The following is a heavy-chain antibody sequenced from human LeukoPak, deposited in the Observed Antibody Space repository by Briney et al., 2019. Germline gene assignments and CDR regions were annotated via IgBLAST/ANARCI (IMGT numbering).Heavy chain of an antibody. V-gene: IGHV1-18*01. J-gene: IGHJ4*02. Sequence: ASVKVSCKASGYTFNSYGISWVRQAPGQGLEWMGWIRPYNGNTDYVQKLQGRVTMTTDTSTSTAYMELRSLRSDDTAVYYCAREPSFLNTYYYDSSGYYDYWGQGTLVTVSS. CDR2: IRPYNGNT. CDR3: AREPSFLNTYYYDSSGYYDY. D-gene: IGHD3-22*01. CDR1: GYTFNSYG.